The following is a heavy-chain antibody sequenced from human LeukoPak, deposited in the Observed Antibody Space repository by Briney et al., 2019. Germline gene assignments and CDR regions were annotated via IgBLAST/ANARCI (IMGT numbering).Heavy chain of an antibody. J-gene: IGHJ4*02. CDR3: AKDQGYSYYYLDY. CDR2: INGNGAST. CDR1: GFTFNNHA. D-gene: IGHD5-18*01. V-gene: IGHV3-23*01. Sequence: GGSLRLSCAGSGFTFNNHAMSWVRQAPGEGLEWVSGINGNGASTYYSDSVKGRFTISRDNSKNTLYLQMSSLRAEDTAIYYCAKDQGYSYYYLDYWGQGTLVTVSS.